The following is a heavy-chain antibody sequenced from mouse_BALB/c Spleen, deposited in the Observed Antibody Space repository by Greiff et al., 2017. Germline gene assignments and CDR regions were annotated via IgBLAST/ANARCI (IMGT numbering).Heavy chain of an antibody. Sequence: EVKLQESGGGLVQPGGSMKLSCVASGFTFSNYWMNWVRQSPEKGLEWVAEIRLKSNNYATHYAESVKGRFTISRDDSKSSVYLQMNNLRAEDTGIYYCTRSFAYWGQGTLVTVSA. J-gene: IGHJ3*01. CDR3: TRSFAY. V-gene: IGHV6-6*02. CDR1: GFTFSNYW. CDR2: IRLKSNNYAT.